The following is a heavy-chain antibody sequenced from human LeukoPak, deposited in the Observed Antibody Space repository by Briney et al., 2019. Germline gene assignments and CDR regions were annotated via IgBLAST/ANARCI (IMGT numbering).Heavy chain of an antibody. CDR3: ARDSGSGNNDY. D-gene: IGHD1-26*01. CDR2: ISAYNGNT. CDR1: GGTFSSYA. V-gene: IGHV1-18*01. Sequence: ASVKVSCKASGGTFSSYAISWVRQAPGQGLERMGWISAYNGNTNYAQKLQGRVTMTTDTSTSTAYMELSSLRSEDAAVYYCARDSGSGNNDYWGQGTLVTVSS. J-gene: IGHJ4*02.